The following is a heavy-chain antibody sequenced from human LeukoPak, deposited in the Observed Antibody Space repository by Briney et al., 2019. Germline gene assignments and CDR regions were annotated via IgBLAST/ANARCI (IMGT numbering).Heavy chain of an antibody. D-gene: IGHD3-10*01. CDR3: SRLTMVRGVYDAFDI. Sequence: PSGTLSLTCTVPGGSINFYYWCWIWQRPGKGRENIGFMYYSGSTNYNPSLKSRFTISVDTSKTHFSLKLSSLTAGDTAVYYCSRLTMVRGVYDAFDIWGQGTMGTVSS. V-gene: IGHV4-59*01. J-gene: IGHJ3*02. CDR2: MYYSGST. CDR1: GGSINFYY.